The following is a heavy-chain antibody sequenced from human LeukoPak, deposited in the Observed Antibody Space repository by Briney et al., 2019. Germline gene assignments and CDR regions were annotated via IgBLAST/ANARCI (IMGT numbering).Heavy chain of an antibody. J-gene: IGHJ4*02. V-gene: IGHV5-51*01. CDR2: IYPGDSDT. CDR3: ARHRIIVGATTPTLDY. Sequence: GESLKISCKGSGYSFTSYWVGWVRQLPGKGLEWMGIIYPGDSDTTYSPSFQGQVTISADKSSSTAYLQWSSLKASDTAMYYCARHRIIVGATTPTLDYWGQGTLVTVSS. D-gene: IGHD1-26*01. CDR1: GYSFTSYW.